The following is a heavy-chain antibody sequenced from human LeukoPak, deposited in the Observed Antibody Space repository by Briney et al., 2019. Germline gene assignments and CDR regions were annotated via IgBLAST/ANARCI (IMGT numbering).Heavy chain of an antibody. CDR1: GFTFSSYA. J-gene: IGHJ4*02. V-gene: IGHV3-23*01. CDR3: AKGHLLRYFDWLPYFDY. CDR2: ISGSGGST. Sequence: GGSLRLSCAASGFTFSSYAMSWVRQAPGKGLEWVSAISGSGGSTYYADSVKGRCTISRDNSKNTLYLQMNSLRAEDTAVYYCAKGHLLRYFDWLPYFDYWGQGTLVTVSS. D-gene: IGHD3-9*01.